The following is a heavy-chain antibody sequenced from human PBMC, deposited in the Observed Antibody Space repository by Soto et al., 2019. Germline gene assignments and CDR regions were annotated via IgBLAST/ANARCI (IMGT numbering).Heavy chain of an antibody. CDR1: SGSISSSSYY. J-gene: IGHJ5*01. CDR2: IYYSGST. V-gene: IGHV4-39*01. D-gene: IGHD5-18*01. Sequence: PSETLSLTCTVSSGSISSSSYYWGWIRQPPGKGLEWIGSIYYSGSTNYNPSLKSRVTISVDTSKNQFSLKLSSVTAADTAVYYCARFSYTYGYNWHESWGQGILVTVSS. CDR3: ARFSYTYGYNWHES.